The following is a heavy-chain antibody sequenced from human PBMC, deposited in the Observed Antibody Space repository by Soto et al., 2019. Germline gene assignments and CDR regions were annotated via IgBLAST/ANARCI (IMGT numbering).Heavy chain of an antibody. Sequence: QVQLVQSGAEVREPGASVKVSCKASGYSFTSLDINWVRQTAGQGLEWMGWMQPSTGRTGYAQKFQGRVTMSRDTSINTPYTELTTLTTDDTAFFYCARGVSAGFNYGGQGTLVTVSS. D-gene: IGHD6-19*01. J-gene: IGHJ4*02. CDR1: GYSFTSLD. CDR3: ARGVSAGFNY. V-gene: IGHV1-8*01. CDR2: MQPSTGRT.